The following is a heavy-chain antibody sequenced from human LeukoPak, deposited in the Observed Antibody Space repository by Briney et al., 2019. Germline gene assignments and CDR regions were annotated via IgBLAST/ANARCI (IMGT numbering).Heavy chain of an antibody. CDR3: TRDILVAGEPDY. CDR1: GYTFTSYT. CDR2: ISAYNGKT. D-gene: IGHD6-19*01. V-gene: IGHV1-18*01. J-gene: IGHJ4*02. Sequence: ASVKVSCKTSGYTFTSYTVTWVRQAPGQGLEWMGWISAYNGKTAYPQKLQDRLTLTTDTSSGTAYLELENLRSADTAIYYCTRDILVAGEPDYWGQGTLVTVSS.